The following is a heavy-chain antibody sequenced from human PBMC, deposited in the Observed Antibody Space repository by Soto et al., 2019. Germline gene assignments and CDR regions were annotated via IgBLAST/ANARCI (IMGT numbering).Heavy chain of an antibody. CDR1: GGSFSGYY. Sequence: SETLSLTCAVYGGSFSGYYWSWIRQPPGKGLEWIGEINHSGSTNYNPSLKSRVTISVDTSKNPFSLKLSSVTAADTAVYYCARRPRIAARGGLGGLDYWGQGTLVTVSS. J-gene: IGHJ4*02. V-gene: IGHV4-34*01. D-gene: IGHD6-6*01. CDR3: ARRPRIAARGGLGGLDY. CDR2: INHSGST.